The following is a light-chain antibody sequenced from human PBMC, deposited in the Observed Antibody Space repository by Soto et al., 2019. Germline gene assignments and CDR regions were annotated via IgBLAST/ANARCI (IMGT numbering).Light chain of an antibody. CDR3: QQYGSSPPYT. CDR2: GAS. J-gene: IGKJ2*01. Sequence: EIVLTQSPDTLSLSPGERATFSCRASQSVSSKYLAWYQHKPGQAPRLLIYGASNRATGIPDRFSGSGSGTDFTLTISRLEPEDFAVFYCQQYGSSPPYTLGQGTNLEIK. V-gene: IGKV3-20*01. CDR1: QSVSSKY.